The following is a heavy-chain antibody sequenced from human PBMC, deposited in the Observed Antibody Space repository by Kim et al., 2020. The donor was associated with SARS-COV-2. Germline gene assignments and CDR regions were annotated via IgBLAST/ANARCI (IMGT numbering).Heavy chain of an antibody. Sequence: GGSLRLSCAASGFTFSGSAMHWVRQASGKGLEWVGRIRSKANSYATAYAASVKGRFTISRDDSKNTAYLQMNSLKTEDTAVYYCTRITTVVSDLWGRGTLVTVSS. J-gene: IGHJ2*01. CDR3: TRITTVVSDL. CDR1: GFTFSGSA. D-gene: IGHD4-17*01. V-gene: IGHV3-73*01. CDR2: IRSKANSYAT.